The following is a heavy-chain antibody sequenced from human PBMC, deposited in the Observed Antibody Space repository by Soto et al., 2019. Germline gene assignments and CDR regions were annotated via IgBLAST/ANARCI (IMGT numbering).Heavy chain of an antibody. CDR1: GFTFNTYI. D-gene: IGHD3-16*02. CDR2: ISVSGGNT. Sequence: EVQLLESGGGLVQPGGSIRLSCAASGFTFNTYIMGWVRQAPGKGLEWVAAISVSGGNTYYADSVMGRFTISRDNSKSTLYLQLNSPRAKDTAVYFCTKDRLRGAGNSHSYHSWGRGNLVTVSS. J-gene: IGHJ1*01. CDR3: TKDRLRGAGNSHSYHS. V-gene: IGHV3-23*01.